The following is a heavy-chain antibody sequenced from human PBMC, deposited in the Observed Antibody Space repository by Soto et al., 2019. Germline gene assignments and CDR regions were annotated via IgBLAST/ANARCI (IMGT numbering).Heavy chain of an antibody. D-gene: IGHD6-13*01. CDR2: ISHRGTP. Sequence: QVHLQESGPGLVEPSETLSLTCAVSGVSVSETYCWSWVRQPPGKGLEWIGEISHRGTPHYNASLWSRVSMSTDTSRNQISLTLMSVTAADSASYFCARHVGVPGTRGFDYWGQGTLVTVSS. CDR3: ARHVGVPGTRGFDY. CDR1: GVSVSETYC. J-gene: IGHJ4*02. V-gene: IGHV4-4*02.